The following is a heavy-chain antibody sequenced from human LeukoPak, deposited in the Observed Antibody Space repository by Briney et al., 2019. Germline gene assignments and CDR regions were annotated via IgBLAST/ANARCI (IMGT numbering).Heavy chain of an antibody. D-gene: IGHD3-16*02. Sequence: PGGSLRLSCAASGFTFSNAWMSWVRQAPGKGLEWVGRIKSKTDGGTTDYAAPMKGRFTISRDDSKNTLYLQMNSLKTEDTAVYYCTTDTYYDYVWGSYRPFEAYFGGQGTLVTVSS. CDR1: GFTFSNAW. J-gene: IGHJ4*02. V-gene: IGHV3-15*01. CDR2: IKSKTDGGTT. CDR3: TTDTYYDYVWGSYRPFEAYF.